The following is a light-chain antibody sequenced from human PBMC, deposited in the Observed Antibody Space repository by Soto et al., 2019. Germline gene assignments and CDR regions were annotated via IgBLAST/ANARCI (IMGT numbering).Light chain of an antibody. CDR2: WAS. J-gene: IGKJ1*01. CDR1: ERFLYSPNNKNY. CDR3: QQYYSTPPT. V-gene: IGKV4-1*01. Sequence: DSVMARAPGAEAVSLGEKASYNYMSRERFLYSPNNKNYLAWYQQQPGQPPKLXIYWASTRESGVPDRVSGSGAGTDFTRTISSLQAEDVAVDYCQQYYSTPPTFGQGTKVDIK.